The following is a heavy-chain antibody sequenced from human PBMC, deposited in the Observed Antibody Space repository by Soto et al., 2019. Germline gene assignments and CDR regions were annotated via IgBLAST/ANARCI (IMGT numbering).Heavy chain of an antibody. CDR1: GFTFKKFA. D-gene: IGHD6-19*01. V-gene: IGHV3-23*01. J-gene: IGHJ4*02. Sequence: EVQLLESGGGVVQPGGSLRLSCVASGFTFKKFAMAWVRQAPGEGLEWVSGISCCGGSTSYADSVKGRFSTARDDSKNTLSLQMNGLRVEDTAQYFCAKADGEQWLIPHLDNWGQGPLVTVS. CDR3: AKADGEQWLIPHLDN. CDR2: ISCCGGST.